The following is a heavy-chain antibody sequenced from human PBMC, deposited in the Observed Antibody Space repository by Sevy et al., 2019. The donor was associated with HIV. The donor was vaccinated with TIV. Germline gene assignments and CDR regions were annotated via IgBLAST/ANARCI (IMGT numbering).Heavy chain of an antibody. V-gene: IGHV5-51*01. CDR1: GYTFISYW. CDR3: GRRSADYGLDV. J-gene: IGHJ6*02. CDR2: IYPGDSET. Sequence: GESLKISCKGSGYTFISYWIAWVRQMPGTGFEWMGIIYPGDSETRNSPSFQGQVTFSADKSINTVYMQWNSLKASDTAIYYCGRRSADYGLDVLGQGTTVTVSS.